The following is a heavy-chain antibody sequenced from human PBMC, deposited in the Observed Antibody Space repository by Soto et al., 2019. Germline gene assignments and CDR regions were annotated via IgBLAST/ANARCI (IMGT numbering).Heavy chain of an antibody. J-gene: IGHJ5*02. Sequence: QITLKESGPTLVKPTQTLTLTCTFSGFALSTSGVGVGWIRQPPGKALEWLALIYWDDDKRYSPSLKRRLTITKDTSKNQVVLTMTNMDPVDTATYDCAHSFETMVRGVEFDPWGQGTLVTVSS. CDR3: AHSFETMVRGVEFDP. CDR2: IYWDDDK. D-gene: IGHD3-10*01. CDR1: GFALSTSGVG. V-gene: IGHV2-5*02.